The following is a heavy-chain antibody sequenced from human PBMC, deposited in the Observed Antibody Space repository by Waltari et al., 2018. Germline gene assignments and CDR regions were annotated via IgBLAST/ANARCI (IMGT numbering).Heavy chain of an antibody. V-gene: IGHV4-34*01. CDR1: GGSFSGSY. D-gene: IGHD3-3*01. J-gene: IGHJ4*02. CDR2: INHSGST. Sequence: QVQLQQWGAGLLKPSETLSLTCAVHGGSFSGSYWSWIRQPPGKGLEWIGEINHSGSTNYNPSLKSRVTISVDTSKNQFSLKLSSVTAADTAVYYCARVTIFGVVIEAFDYWGQGTLVTVSS. CDR3: ARVTIFGVVIEAFDY.